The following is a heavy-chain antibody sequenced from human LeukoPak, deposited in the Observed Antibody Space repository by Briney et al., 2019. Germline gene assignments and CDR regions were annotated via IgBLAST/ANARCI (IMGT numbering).Heavy chain of an antibody. Sequence: PGGSLRLSCAVSGFTLSSYDMHWVRQAPGKGPEWVAIIRYDGSNENYAEFVKGRFTISRDNSKKTLYLQMNSLRAEDTAVYYCARSRYNLDYWGQGTLVTVSS. J-gene: IGHJ4*02. CDR2: IRYDGSNE. D-gene: IGHD5-24*01. CDR3: ARSRYNLDY. V-gene: IGHV3-33*01. CDR1: GFTLSSYD.